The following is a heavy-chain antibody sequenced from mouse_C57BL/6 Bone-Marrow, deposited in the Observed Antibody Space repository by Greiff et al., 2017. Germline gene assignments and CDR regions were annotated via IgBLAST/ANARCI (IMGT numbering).Heavy chain of an antibody. J-gene: IGHJ4*01. CDR3: ARGNYYAMDY. CDR1: GFSLTSYG. CDR2: IWSDGIT. V-gene: IGHV2-6-1*01. Sequence: VHLVESGPGLVAPSQSLFITCTISGFSLTSYGIHWVRQPPGKGLEWLVVIWSDGITTYNSAFKSRLSISKDNSKSQVFLKMNSLQSDDTAMYYCARGNYYAMDYWGQGTSVTVSS. D-gene: IGHD2-1*01.